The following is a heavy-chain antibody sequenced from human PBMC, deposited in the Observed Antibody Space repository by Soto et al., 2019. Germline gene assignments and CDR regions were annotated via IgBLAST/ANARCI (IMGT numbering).Heavy chain of an antibody. V-gene: IGHV1-8*01. CDR2: MNPNSGNT. D-gene: IGHD6-6*01. CDR1: GYTFTSYD. Sequence: ASVKVSCKASGYTFTSYDINWVRQATGQGLEWMGWMNPNSGNTGYAQKFRGRVTMTRNTSISTAYMELSSLRSEDTAVYYCARRSSSSDYYYGMDVWGQGTTVTVSS. J-gene: IGHJ6*02. CDR3: ARRSSSSDYYYGMDV.